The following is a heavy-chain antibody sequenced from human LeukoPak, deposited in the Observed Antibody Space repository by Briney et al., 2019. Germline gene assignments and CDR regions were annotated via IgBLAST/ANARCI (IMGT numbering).Heavy chain of an antibody. Sequence: PGGSLRLSCAAPGFSFSRYSMNWVRQAPGRGLEWVSYISSSSSTIYFADSVKGRFTISRDNAKNSLYLQMNSLTAEDTAVYYCARDHSSGRPAFDYWGQGTLVTVPS. J-gene: IGHJ4*02. CDR3: ARDHSSGRPAFDY. V-gene: IGHV3-48*01. CDR2: ISSSSSTI. D-gene: IGHD6-19*01. CDR1: GFSFSRYS.